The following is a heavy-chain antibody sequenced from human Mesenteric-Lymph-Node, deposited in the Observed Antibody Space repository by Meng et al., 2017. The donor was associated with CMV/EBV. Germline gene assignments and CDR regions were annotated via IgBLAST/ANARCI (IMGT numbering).Heavy chain of an antibody. J-gene: IGHJ4*02. Sequence: GGSLRLSCAASGFTFSSYAMHWVRQAPGKGLEWVAVISYDGSNKYYADSVKGRFTISRDNSKNTLYLQMNSLKTEDTAVYYCAREGITIFGVVIHYFDYWGQGTLVTVSS. CDR3: AREGITIFGVVIHYFDY. CDR1: GFTFSSYA. CDR2: ISYDGSNK. V-gene: IGHV3-30-3*01. D-gene: IGHD3-3*01.